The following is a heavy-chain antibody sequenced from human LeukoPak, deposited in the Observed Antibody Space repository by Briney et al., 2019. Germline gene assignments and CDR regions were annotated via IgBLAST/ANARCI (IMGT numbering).Heavy chain of an antibody. J-gene: IGHJ3*02. V-gene: IGHV3-33*06. CDR1: GFTFSSYG. Sequence: GGSLRLSCAASGFTFSSYGMHCVRQAPGKGLEWVAVIWYDGSNKYYADSVKGRFTISRDNSKNTLYLQMNSLRAEDTAVYYCAKDPGAFDIWGQGTTVTVSS. CDR2: IWYDGSNK. CDR3: AKDPGAFDI.